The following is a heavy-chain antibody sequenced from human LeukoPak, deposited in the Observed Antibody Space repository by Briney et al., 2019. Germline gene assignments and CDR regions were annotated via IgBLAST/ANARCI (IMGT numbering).Heavy chain of an antibody. Sequence: SGGSLRPSCAASGFTFRSHWMSWVRQPPGDELEWVASIKQEGSEEYYVDSVRGRFTVSRDNAKNSLYLQMNSLRAEDTAVYYCARLMGDRTIYDSWGQGTLVTVSS. J-gene: IGHJ4*02. V-gene: IGHV3-7*01. D-gene: IGHD1-26*01. CDR1: GFTFRSHW. CDR2: IKQEGSEE. CDR3: ARLMGDRTIYDS.